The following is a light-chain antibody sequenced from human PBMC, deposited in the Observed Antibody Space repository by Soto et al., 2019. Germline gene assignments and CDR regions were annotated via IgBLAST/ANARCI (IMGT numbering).Light chain of an antibody. J-gene: IGLJ2*01. CDR3: AAWDDSLSGVV. Sequence: QPVLIQPPSASGTPGQRVTISCSGSTSNIGNNYAYWYQQLPGTAPKLLIYRNNQRPSGVPDRFSGSKSGTSASLVISGLRSEDEADYYCAAWDDSLSGVVFGGGTKLTVL. V-gene: IGLV1-47*01. CDR1: TSNIGNNY. CDR2: RNN.